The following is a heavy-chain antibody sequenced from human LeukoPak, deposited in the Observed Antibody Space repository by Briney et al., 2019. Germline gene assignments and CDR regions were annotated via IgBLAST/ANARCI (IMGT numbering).Heavy chain of an antibody. Sequence: PSETLSLTCAVYGGSFSGYYWSWMRQPPGKGREWIAEINHSGSTNYNPSLKSRVTISVDTSKNQFSLKLSSVTAADTAVYYCARGKTLGWFDPWGQGTLVTVSS. CDR3: ARGKTLGWFDP. CDR1: GGSFSGYY. J-gene: IGHJ5*02. D-gene: IGHD3-16*01. CDR2: INHSGST. V-gene: IGHV4-34*01.